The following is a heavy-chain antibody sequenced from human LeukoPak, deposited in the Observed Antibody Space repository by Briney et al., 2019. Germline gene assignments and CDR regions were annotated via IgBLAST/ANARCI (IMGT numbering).Heavy chain of an antibody. V-gene: IGHV4-30-2*01. Sequence: SETLSLTCAVSGGSISSGGYSWSWIRQPPGKGLEWIGYIYHSGSTYYNPSLKSRLTISVDRSKNQFSLKLSSVTAADTAVYYCARAMRHYYGSGSYDVWGQGTLVTVSS. CDR1: GGSISSGGYS. CDR2: IYHSGST. J-gene: IGHJ4*02. CDR3: ARAMRHYYGSGSYDV. D-gene: IGHD3-10*01.